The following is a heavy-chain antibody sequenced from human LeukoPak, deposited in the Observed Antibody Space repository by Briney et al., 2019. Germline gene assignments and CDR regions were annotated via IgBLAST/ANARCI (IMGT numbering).Heavy chain of an antibody. D-gene: IGHD4-23*01. Sequence: PGGSLRLSCAASGFTFSDYYMTWFRQAPGKGLEWVSYISGGSSYTNFADSVKGRFTISRDNAKNSLYLRMNSLRAEDTAVYYCARVSLLDDGGLGDYWGQGTLVTVSS. CDR1: GFTFSDYY. V-gene: IGHV3-11*06. CDR3: ARVSLLDDGGLGDY. CDR2: ISGGSSYT. J-gene: IGHJ4*02.